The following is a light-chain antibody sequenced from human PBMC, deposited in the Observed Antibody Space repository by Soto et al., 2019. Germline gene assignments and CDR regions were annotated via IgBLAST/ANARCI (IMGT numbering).Light chain of an antibody. CDR3: QNYYNAPET. J-gene: IGKJ1*01. CDR2: AAS. CDR1: QGISSY. Sequence: DIQMTQSPSSLSASVGDRVTITCRASQGISSYLAWYQQRPGKVPKVLIYAASTLHSGAPSRFSGSGSGTDFTLTISNVQPEDVATYYCQNYYNAPETFGQGTKVEI. V-gene: IGKV1-27*01.